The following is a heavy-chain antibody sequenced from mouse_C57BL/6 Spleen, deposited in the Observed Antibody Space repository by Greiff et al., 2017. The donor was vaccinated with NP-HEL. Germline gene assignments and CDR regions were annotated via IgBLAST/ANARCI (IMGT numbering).Heavy chain of an antibody. J-gene: IGHJ1*03. D-gene: IGHD4-1*01. CDR1: GFTFSSYA. V-gene: IGHV5-4*01. CDR3: ARDWGYWYFDV. CDR2: ISDGGSYT. Sequence: EVMLVESGGGLVKPGGSLKLSCAASGFTFSSYAMSWVRQTPEKRLEWVATISDGGSYTYYPDNVKGRFTISRDNAKNNLYLQMSHLKSEDTAMYYCARDWGYWYFDVWGTGTTVTVSS.